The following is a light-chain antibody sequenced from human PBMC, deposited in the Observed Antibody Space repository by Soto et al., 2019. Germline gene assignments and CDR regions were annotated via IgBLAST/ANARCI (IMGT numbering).Light chain of an antibody. Sequence: EIVLTQSLATLSLSPGERATLSCRASQTVSFYLAWYQQKPGQAPRLLIYDASKRATGTPARFSGSGSGTEFTLTISSLEPEDFAVYYCQQRSNWPPFTFGPGTKVDI. J-gene: IGKJ3*01. CDR3: QQRSNWPPFT. CDR1: QTVSFY. V-gene: IGKV3-11*01. CDR2: DAS.